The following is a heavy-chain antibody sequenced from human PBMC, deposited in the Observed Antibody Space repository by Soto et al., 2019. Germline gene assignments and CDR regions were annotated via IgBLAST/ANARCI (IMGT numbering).Heavy chain of an antibody. CDR1: GFSLTTRSMC. Sequence: SVPTLVNPTQTLTLTCTLSGFSLTTRSMCVSWIRQSPGKALEWLALIDWDGDTYYSTSLKTRLTISRDTSTNQVVLTMTNLDPAQTGTDFGARSLSYDFSTRQFFDFWAQGALVTVSA. J-gene: IGHJ4*02. V-gene: IGHV2-70*01. CDR2: IDWDGDT. CDR3: ARSLSYDFSTRQFFDF. D-gene: IGHD3-3*01.